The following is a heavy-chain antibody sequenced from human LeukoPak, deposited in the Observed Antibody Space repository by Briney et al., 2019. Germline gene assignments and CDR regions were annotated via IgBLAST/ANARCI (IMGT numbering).Heavy chain of an antibody. V-gene: IGHV4-59*08. Sequence: SETLSLTCTVSGGSISSYYWSWIRQPPGKGLEWIGYIYYSGSTNYNPSLKSRVTISVDTSKNQFSLKLSSVTAADTAVYYCARHKWSLSLDVWGQGTTVTVPS. CDR3: ARHKWSLSLDV. J-gene: IGHJ6*02. D-gene: IGHD2-15*01. CDR2: IYYSGST. CDR1: GGSISSYY.